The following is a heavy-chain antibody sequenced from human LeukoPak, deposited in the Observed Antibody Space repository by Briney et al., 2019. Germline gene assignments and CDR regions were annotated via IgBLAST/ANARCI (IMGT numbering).Heavy chain of an antibody. CDR2: IYHSGST. J-gene: IGHJ4*02. CDR3: ARIAAAGTYFDY. D-gene: IGHD6-13*01. V-gene: IGHV4-30-2*01. CDR1: GGSISSGGYS. Sequence: KPSETLSLTCAVSGGSISSGGYSWSWIRQPPGKGLEWIGYIYHSGSTYYNPSLKSRVTISVDRSKNQFSLKLSSVTAADTAVYYCARIAAAGTYFDYWGQGTLVTVSS.